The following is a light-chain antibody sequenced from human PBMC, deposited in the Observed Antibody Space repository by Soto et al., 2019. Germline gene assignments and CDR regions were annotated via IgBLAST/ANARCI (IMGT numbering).Light chain of an antibody. CDR1: PSISSY. Sequence: DIQMTQSPSSLSASVGDRVTITCRASPSISSYLNWYQQKPGKAPKLLIYAASSLQSGVPSRFSGSGSGTDFTLTISSLQPEDVATYYCQQSYSTPITFGQGTRLEIK. CDR2: AAS. J-gene: IGKJ5*01. CDR3: QQSYSTPIT. V-gene: IGKV1-39*01.